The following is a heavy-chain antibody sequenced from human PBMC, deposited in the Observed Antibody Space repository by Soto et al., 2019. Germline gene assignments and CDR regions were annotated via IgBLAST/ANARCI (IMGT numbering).Heavy chain of an antibody. CDR1: GGSISSSSYY. J-gene: IGHJ4*02. CDR3: ARPSGSYLYYFDY. D-gene: IGHD1-26*01. V-gene: IGHV4-39*01. Sequence: PSETLSLTCTVSGGSISSSSYYWGWIRQPPGKGLEWIGSIYYSGGTYYNPSLKSRVTISVGTSKNQFSLKLSSVTAADTAVYYCARPSGSYLYYFDYWGQGTLVTVSS. CDR2: IYYSGGT.